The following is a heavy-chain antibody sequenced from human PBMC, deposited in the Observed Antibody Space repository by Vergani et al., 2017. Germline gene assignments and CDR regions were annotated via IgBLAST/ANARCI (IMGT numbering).Heavy chain of an antibody. CDR1: GYTFTSYG. CDR2: IIPILGTA. Sequence: QVQLVQSGAEVKKPGASVKVSCKASGYTFTSYGISWVRQAPGQGLEWMGRIIPILGTANYAQKFQGRVTITADESTSTAYMELSSLRSEDTAVYYCARGGIAVAGLDYWGQGTLVTVSS. CDR3: ARGGIAVAGLDY. D-gene: IGHD6-19*01. V-gene: IGHV1-69*11. J-gene: IGHJ4*02.